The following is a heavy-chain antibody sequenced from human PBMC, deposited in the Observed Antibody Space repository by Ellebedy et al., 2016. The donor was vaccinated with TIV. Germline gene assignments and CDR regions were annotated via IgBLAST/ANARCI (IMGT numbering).Heavy chain of an antibody. CDR2: IIPILGIA. Sequence: SVKVSXKASGYTFTSYAISWVRQAPGQGLEWMGRIIPILGIANYAQKFQGRVTITADKSTSTAYMELSSLRSEDTAVYYCARSFITGGGDYWGQGTLVTVSS. CDR3: ARSFITGGGDY. V-gene: IGHV1-69*04. D-gene: IGHD7-27*01. CDR1: GYTFTSYA. J-gene: IGHJ4*02.